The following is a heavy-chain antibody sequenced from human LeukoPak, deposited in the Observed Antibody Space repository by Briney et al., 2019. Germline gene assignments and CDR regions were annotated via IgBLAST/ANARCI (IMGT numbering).Heavy chain of an antibody. V-gene: IGHV3-30*02. CDR1: GFTFSSYG. CDR3: AKGRNDAFDI. CDR2: IRYDGSNK. D-gene: IGHD4-11*01. Sequence: GRSLRLSCAASGFTFSSYGMHWVRQAPGKGLEWVAFIRYDGSNKYYADSVKGRFTISRDNSKNTLYLQMNSLRAEDTAVYYCAKGRNDAFDIWGQGTMVTVSS. J-gene: IGHJ3*02.